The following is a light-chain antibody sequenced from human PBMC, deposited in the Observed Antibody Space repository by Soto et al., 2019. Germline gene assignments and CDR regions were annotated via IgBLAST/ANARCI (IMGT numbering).Light chain of an antibody. CDR2: RNN. Sequence: QSVLTQPPSASGTPGQRVTISCSGSSSNIGSNYVYWYQQLPGTAPKLLIYRNNQRPSGVPDRFSGSKSGTSASLAISGLRFEDEADYYCAAWDDSLSVSVVYGGGTKVTVL. CDR3: AAWDDSLSVSVV. V-gene: IGLV1-47*01. J-gene: IGLJ2*01. CDR1: SSNIGSNY.